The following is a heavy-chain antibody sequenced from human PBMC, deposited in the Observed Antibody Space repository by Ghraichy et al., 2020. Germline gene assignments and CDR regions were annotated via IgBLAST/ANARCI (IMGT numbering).Heavy chain of an antibody. CDR3: TRRNDYYGSGSYSPANWFDP. Sequence: SETLSLTCAISGDSISSDNWWSWVRQTPGKGLEWIGECSHSGSTNYNPSLRSRVTISLDKSENQVSLKLTSVTAADTAIYYCTRRNDYYGSGSYSPANWFDPWGQGTLVTVSS. D-gene: IGHD3-10*01. V-gene: IGHV4-4*02. CDR2: CSHSGST. J-gene: IGHJ5*02. CDR1: GDSISSDNW.